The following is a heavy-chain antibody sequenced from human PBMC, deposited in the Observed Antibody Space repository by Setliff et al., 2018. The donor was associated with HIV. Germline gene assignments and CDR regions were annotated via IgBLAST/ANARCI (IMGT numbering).Heavy chain of an antibody. Sequence: SETLSLTCTVSGASVTNVLYYWSWLRQPAGKGLEWIGHIYTSGNSRYTNYNSSLEGRVAISLDTSSNQFSLKLSSVTAADTAVYHCAREREAWSAYDSWGQGTLVTVSS. CDR1: GASVTNVLYY. D-gene: IGHD3-3*01. CDR2: IYTSGNSRYT. CDR3: AREREAWSAYDS. V-gene: IGHV4-61*09. J-gene: IGHJ5*02.